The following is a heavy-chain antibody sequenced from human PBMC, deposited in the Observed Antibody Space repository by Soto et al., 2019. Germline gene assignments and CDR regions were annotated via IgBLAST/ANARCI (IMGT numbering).Heavy chain of an antibody. CDR1: GGTFSSYA. Sequence: QVQLVQSGAEVKKPGSSVKVSCKASGGTFSSYAISWVRHAPGQGLEWMGGIIPIFGTANYAQKCQGRVTITADESTSRAYMELSSLRSEDTAVYYCARSLGSGSYHSSYGMDVWCQGTTVTVSS. V-gene: IGHV1-69*01. D-gene: IGHD3-10*01. CDR2: IIPIFGTA. J-gene: IGHJ6*02. CDR3: ARSLGSGSYHSSYGMDV.